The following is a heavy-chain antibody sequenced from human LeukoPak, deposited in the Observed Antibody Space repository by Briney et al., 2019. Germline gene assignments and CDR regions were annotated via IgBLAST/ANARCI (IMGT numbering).Heavy chain of an antibody. CDR2: ISGSGGST. V-gene: IGHV3-23*01. J-gene: IGHJ4*02. CDR3: SRRGRDSSGYAHGYDY. Sequence: GGSLRLSCAASGFTFSSYAMSWVRQAPGKGLEWVSAISGSGGSTYYADSVKGRFTISRDNAKNSLVLQMNSLRAEDTAVYYCSRRGRDSSGYAHGYDYWGQGTLVTVSS. CDR1: GFTFSSYA. D-gene: IGHD3-22*01.